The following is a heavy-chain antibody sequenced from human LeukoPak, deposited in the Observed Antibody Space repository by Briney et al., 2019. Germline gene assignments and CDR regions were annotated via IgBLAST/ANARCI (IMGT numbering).Heavy chain of an antibody. V-gene: IGHV4-59*08. Sequence: SETLSLTCAVYGGSFSGYYWSWIRQPPGKGLEWIGYIYYSGSTNYNPSLKSRVTISVDTSKNQFSLKLSSATAADTAVYYCARHGWGWYFDYWGQGTLVTVSS. J-gene: IGHJ4*02. CDR2: IYYSGST. CDR3: ARHGWGWYFDY. CDR1: GGSFSGYY. D-gene: IGHD6-19*01.